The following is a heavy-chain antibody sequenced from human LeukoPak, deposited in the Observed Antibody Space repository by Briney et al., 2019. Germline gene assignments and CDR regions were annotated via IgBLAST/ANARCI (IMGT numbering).Heavy chain of an antibody. V-gene: IGHV4-39*07. CDR3: ARDKEWLAPFDY. CDR1: GDSISSSSYY. D-gene: IGHD6-19*01. CDR2: IFYSGST. Sequence: KTSETLSLTCAVSGDSISSSSYYWGWIRQPPGKGLEWIGSIFYSGSTYYNPSLKSRITISLDTSKNQFSLKLRSVTAADTAVYYCARDKEWLAPFDYWGRGTLVTVSS. J-gene: IGHJ4*02.